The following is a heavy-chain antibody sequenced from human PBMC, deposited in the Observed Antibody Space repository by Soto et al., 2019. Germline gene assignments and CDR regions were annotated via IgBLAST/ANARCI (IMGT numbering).Heavy chain of an antibody. J-gene: IGHJ5*02. CDR2: IYNSGTT. Sequence: PSETLSLTCIVSGGSLNSGSNYWSWIRQPPGKGLEWIGYIYNSGTTNYSPSLKSRLTISVDTSKNQFSLKLSSVTAADTAVYYCARRALYYYDSSGYPNWFDPWGQGTLVTVSS. V-gene: IGHV4-61*01. CDR3: ARRALYYYDSSGYPNWFDP. CDR1: GGSLNSGSNY. D-gene: IGHD3-22*01.